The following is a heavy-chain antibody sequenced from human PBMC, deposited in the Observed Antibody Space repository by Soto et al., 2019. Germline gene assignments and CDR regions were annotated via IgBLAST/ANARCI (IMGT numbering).Heavy chain of an antibody. CDR2: MNPDGSEQ. Sequence: EVHLVESGGALVQPGGSLRLSCAASGFPFSDYWMTWVRQTPGKGLEGVANMNPDGSEQYYLDSVKGRFTISRDNAKNSLYLQMNTLRGEDTAVYYCTRDLNHDCGPWGQGTQVIVSS. J-gene: IGHJ5*02. V-gene: IGHV3-7*04. CDR3: TRDLNHDCGP. D-gene: IGHD2-21*01. CDR1: GFPFSDYW.